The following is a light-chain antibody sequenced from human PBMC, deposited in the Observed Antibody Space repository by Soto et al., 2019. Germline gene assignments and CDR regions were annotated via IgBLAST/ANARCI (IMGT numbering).Light chain of an antibody. Sequence: IVLPQFPATLSVSPGERATLSCTASQSVRSNLAWYQQKPGQAPRLLTFAASTRATVIPARFRGSGSGTELTLPISDLQSEDFAVYYCQRRSDWPPWTFGQGTKV. CDR3: QRRSDWPPWT. J-gene: IGKJ1*01. CDR2: AAS. CDR1: QSVRSN. V-gene: IGKV3-15*01.